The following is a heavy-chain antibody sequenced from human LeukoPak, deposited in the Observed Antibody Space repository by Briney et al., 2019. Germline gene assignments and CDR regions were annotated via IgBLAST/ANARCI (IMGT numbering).Heavy chain of an antibody. Sequence: GRSLRLSCAPSGFTFSSYGMHWVRQAPGKGLEWVGVIWYDGSNKYYADSVKGRFTISRDNSKNTLYLQRNSLRAEDTAVYYCAKESGVEYYYYYYMDVWGKGTTVTVSS. V-gene: IGHV3-33*06. J-gene: IGHJ6*03. CDR3: AKESGVEYYYYYYMDV. D-gene: IGHD3-3*01. CDR2: IWYDGSNK. CDR1: GFTFSSYG.